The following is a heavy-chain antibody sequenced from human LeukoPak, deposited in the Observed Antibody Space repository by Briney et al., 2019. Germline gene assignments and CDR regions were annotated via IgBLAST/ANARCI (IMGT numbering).Heavy chain of an antibody. J-gene: IGHJ4*02. V-gene: IGHV4-39*01. CDR2: IYYSGST. CDR1: GGSISSSSYY. Sequence: SETLSLTCTVSGGSISSSSYYWGWIRQPPGKGLEWIGSIYYSGSTYYNPSLKSRVTISVDTSKNQFSLKLSSVTAADTAVYYCGTGGYYDSSGSFTHYFDYWGQGTLVTVSS. CDR3: GTGGYYDSSGSFTHYFDY. D-gene: IGHD3-22*01.